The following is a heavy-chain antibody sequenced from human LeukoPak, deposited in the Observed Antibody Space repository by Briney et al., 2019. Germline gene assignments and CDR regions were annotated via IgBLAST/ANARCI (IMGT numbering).Heavy chain of an antibody. D-gene: IGHD3-22*01. CDR2: IYSGGST. J-gene: IGHJ4*02. Sequence: GGSLRLSCAASGFTVSSNYMSWVRQAPGKGLEWVSVIYSGGSTYYADSVKGRFTISRDNSKNTLYLQMNSLRAEDTAVYYCAGAYYDSSGYRFDYWGQGTLVTVSS. V-gene: IGHV3-53*01. CDR1: GFTVSSNY. CDR3: AGAYYDSSGYRFDY.